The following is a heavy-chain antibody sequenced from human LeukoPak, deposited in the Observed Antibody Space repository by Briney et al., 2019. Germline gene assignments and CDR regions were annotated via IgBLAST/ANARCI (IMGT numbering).Heavy chain of an antibody. D-gene: IGHD5-12*01. CDR3: ARSSGD. Sequence: SEALSLTCVVSGGSLSGYYWTWIRQPPGKGLEWIGEINHSGSTNYNPSLKSRVTISVDKSKNQFSLKLSSVTAADTAVYYCARSSGDWGQGTLVTVSS. CDR2: INHSGST. J-gene: IGHJ4*02. CDR1: GGSLSGYY. V-gene: IGHV4-34*01.